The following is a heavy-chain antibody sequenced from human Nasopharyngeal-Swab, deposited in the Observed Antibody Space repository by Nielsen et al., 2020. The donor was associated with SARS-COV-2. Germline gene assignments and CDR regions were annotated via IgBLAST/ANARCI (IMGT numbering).Heavy chain of an antibody. CDR3: AREGGRYYGSGSRYYYGTDV. J-gene: IGHJ6*02. D-gene: IGHD3-10*01. CDR2: ISSSGSTI. CDR1: GFTFSDYY. Sequence: GESLKISCAASGFTFSDYYMSWIRQAPGKGLEWVSYISSSGSTIYYADSVKGRFTISRDNAKNSLYLQMNSLRAEDTAVYYCAREGGRYYGSGSRYYYGTDVWGQGTTVTVSS. V-gene: IGHV3-11*04.